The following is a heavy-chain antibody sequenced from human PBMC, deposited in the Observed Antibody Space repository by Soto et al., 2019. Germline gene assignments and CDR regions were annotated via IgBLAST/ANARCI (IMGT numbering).Heavy chain of an antibody. Sequence: PSETLSLTCSVSGGSMNNYYWSWIRQPPGKGLEWIGYIYYSGSTNYNPSLESRITISVDTSKNQFSLNLSTVTAADTALYYCARLRVSGDSCHSKGTFDFRGQRTLVTGSS. D-gene: IGHD2-15*01. V-gene: IGHV4-59*08. CDR3: ARLRVSGDSCHSKGTFDF. CDR1: GGSMNNYY. CDR2: IYYSGST. J-gene: IGHJ4*02.